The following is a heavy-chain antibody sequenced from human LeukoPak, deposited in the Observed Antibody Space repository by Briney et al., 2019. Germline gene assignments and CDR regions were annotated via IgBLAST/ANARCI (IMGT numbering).Heavy chain of an antibody. J-gene: IGHJ4*02. CDR3: ARGFFDYVWGSYRSISFDY. CDR1: GFTFSSYS. CDR2: ISSSSYI. Sequence: KPGGSLRLSRAASGFTFSSYSMNWVRQAPGKGLEWVSSISSSSYIYYADSVKGRFTISRDNAKNSLYLQMNSLRAEDTAVYYCARGFFDYVWGSYRSISFDYWGQGTLVTVSS. D-gene: IGHD3-16*02. V-gene: IGHV3-21*01.